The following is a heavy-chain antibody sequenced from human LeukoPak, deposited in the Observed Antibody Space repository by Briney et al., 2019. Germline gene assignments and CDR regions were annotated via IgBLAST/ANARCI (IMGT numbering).Heavy chain of an antibody. CDR2: IYYSGST. D-gene: IGHD1-14*01. CDR1: GGSISSSSYY. Sequence: PSETLSLTCTVSGGSISSSSYYWGWIRQPPGKGLEWIGSIYYSGSTYYNPSLKSRLTISVDTSKNQFSLKLSSVTAADTAVYYCARGRPYNVGLPPWFDPWGQGTLVTVSS. V-gene: IGHV4-39*07. J-gene: IGHJ5*02. CDR3: ARGRPYNVGLPPWFDP.